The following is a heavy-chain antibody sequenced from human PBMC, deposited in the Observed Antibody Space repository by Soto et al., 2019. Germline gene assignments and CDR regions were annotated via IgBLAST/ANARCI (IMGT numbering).Heavy chain of an antibody. CDR1: GFTVSNYA. Sequence: EVQLLESGGGLVQPGGSLRLSCAAAGFTVSNYALTWVRQSPGKGLEWVSTFSGSGGSTYYADSVRGRFTISRDTSKNTLFLQMNSLRVEDTAIYYCARDWTGDTCPCLDVWSQGTTVSVSS. CDR3: ARDWTGDTCPCLDV. D-gene: IGHD3-3*01. CDR2: FSGSGGST. J-gene: IGHJ6*02. V-gene: IGHV3-23*01.